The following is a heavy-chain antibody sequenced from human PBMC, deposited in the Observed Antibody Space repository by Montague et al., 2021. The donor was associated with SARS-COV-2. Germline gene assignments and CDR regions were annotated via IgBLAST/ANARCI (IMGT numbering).Heavy chain of an antibody. D-gene: IGHD3-10*01. CDR3: AREVHYYGSGSYYNSDYSYYFMDV. Sequence: SETLSLTCTVSGGSISGSNYHWAWLRLAPGKGLEWIGRISFSGSTYHDPSLQSRLSISFDMSKNQFSLKLSSVTAADTALYYCAREVHYYGSGSYYNSDYSYYFMDVWGTGTAVTVSS. V-gene: IGHV4-39*02. CDR2: ISFSGST. J-gene: IGHJ6*03. CDR1: GGSISGSNYH.